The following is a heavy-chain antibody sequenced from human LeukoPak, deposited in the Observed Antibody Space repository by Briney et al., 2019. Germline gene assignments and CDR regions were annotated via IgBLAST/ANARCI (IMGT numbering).Heavy chain of an antibody. J-gene: IGHJ4*02. CDR2: IHRGGTT. Sequence: GGSLRLSCEASGFTGSSDFMGWVRQAPGKGLEWVSIIHRGGTTYYADSVKGRFTTSRDSFKNTLNLQMNSLRAEDTAVYYCARGRGSDWGQGTLVTVSS. V-gene: IGHV3-53*01. CDR3: ARGRGSD. CDR1: GFTGSSDF. D-gene: IGHD2-15*01.